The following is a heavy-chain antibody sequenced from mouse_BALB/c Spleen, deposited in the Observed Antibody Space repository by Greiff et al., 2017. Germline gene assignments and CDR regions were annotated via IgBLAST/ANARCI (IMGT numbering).Heavy chain of an antibody. CDR1: GYTFTSYW. V-gene: IGHV1-87*01. D-gene: IGHD2-3*01. CDR3: ARGRWLLDYAMDY. Sequence: VQLQQSGAELARPGASVKLSCKASGYTFTSYWMQWVKLRPGQGLEWIGAIYPGDGDTRYTQKFKGKATLTADKSSSTAYMQLSSLASEDSAVYYCARGRWLLDYAMDYWGQGTSVTVSS. J-gene: IGHJ4*01. CDR2: IYPGDGDT.